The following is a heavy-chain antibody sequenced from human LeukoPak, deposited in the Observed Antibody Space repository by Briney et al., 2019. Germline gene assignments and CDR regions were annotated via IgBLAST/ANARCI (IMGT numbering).Heavy chain of an antibody. CDR3: ARGGGSYHTDY. CDR2: INPKSSDT. CDR1: GYTFTDYY. J-gene: IGHJ4*02. D-gene: IGHD1-26*01. V-gene: IGHV1-2*02. Sequence: ASVKVSCKASGYTFTDYYMHWVRQAPGQGLEWMGWINPKSSDTRYAQKFQGRVTMTRDTSVSTAYMEVTSLISDDTAVYYCARGGGSYHTDYWGQGTLVTVSS.